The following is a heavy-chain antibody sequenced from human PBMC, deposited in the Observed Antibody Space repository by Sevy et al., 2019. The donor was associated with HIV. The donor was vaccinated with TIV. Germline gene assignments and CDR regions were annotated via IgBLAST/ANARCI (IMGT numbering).Heavy chain of an antibody. D-gene: IGHD3-22*01. CDR3: ARVPPYYDSSSYHDY. CDR2: ISYDGSNK. CDR1: GFTFSSYA. V-gene: IGHV3-30*04. Sequence: GGSLRLSCAASGFTFSSYAMHWVRQAPGKGLEWVAVISYDGSNKYYADSVKGRFTISRDNSKNTLYLQMNSLRAEDTAVYYRARVPPYYDSSSYHDYWGQGTLVTVSS. J-gene: IGHJ4*02.